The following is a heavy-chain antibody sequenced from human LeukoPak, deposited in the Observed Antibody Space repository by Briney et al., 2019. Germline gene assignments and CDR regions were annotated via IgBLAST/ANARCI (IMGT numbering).Heavy chain of an antibody. CDR3: ARGGYNYGYGGPNYMDV. CDR2: ISTYNGDT. CDR1: GYTFSDYG. Sequence: ASVKVSCKASGYTFSDYGLSWGRQAPGQRLEWMGWISTYNGDTNSAQKFQGRLTMTTNTSTSTAYMDLMSLRSDDTAVYYCARGGYNYGYGGPNYMDVWGKGITITVSS. D-gene: IGHD5-18*01. J-gene: IGHJ6*03. V-gene: IGHV1-18*01.